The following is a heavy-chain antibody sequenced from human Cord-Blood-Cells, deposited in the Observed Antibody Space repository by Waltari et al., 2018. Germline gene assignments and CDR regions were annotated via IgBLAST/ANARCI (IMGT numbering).Heavy chain of an antibody. D-gene: IGHD2-2*01. CDR1: GGTFSSYA. CDR3: AREGGGYCSSTSCYVFDP. Sequence: QVQLVQSGAEVKKPGSSVKVPCKASGGTFSSYAISWVRQAPGQGLEWMGGIIPIFGTANYAQKFQGRVTITADKSTSTAYMELSSLRSEDTAVYYCAREGGGYCSSTSCYVFDPWGQGTLVTVSS. J-gene: IGHJ5*02. CDR2: IIPIFGTA. V-gene: IGHV1-69*06.